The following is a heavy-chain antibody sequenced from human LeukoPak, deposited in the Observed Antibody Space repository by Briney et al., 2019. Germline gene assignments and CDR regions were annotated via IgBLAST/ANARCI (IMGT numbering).Heavy chain of an antibody. CDR2: INPDGSTT. Sequence: PGGSLRLSCAASGFTFSSFGMHWVRQVPGKGLVWVSRINPDGSTTTYADSVKGRFTISRDNAKNTLYLQMNSLRAEDTAVYYCARVRVGAYDFEYWGQGTLVTVSS. CDR1: GFTFSSFG. V-gene: IGHV3-74*01. CDR3: ARVRVGAYDFEY. D-gene: IGHD3-10*01. J-gene: IGHJ4*02.